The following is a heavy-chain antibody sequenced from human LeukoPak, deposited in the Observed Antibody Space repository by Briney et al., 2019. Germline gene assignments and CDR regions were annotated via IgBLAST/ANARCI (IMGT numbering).Heavy chain of an antibody. CDR2: MNPNSGDT. CDR1: GYTFTSYD. V-gene: IGHV1-8*01. Sequence: GASVKVSCKASGYTFTSYDINLVRQSAGQGLEWMGGMNPNSGDTGYAHKFQGRVTMTRYTSISTAYMELSSLRPEDTAVYYCPRGPPESSSSDYWGQGTLVIVSS. J-gene: IGHJ4*02. CDR3: PRGPPESSSSDY. D-gene: IGHD6-13*01.